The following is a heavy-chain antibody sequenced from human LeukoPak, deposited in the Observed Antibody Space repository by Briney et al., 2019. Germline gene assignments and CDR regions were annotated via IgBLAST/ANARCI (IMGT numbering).Heavy chain of an antibody. D-gene: IGHD7-27*01. CDR3: ARATNWGYAFDI. V-gene: IGHV3-48*03. CDR1: GFTFSSYE. CDR2: ISSSGSTI. J-gene: IGHJ3*02. Sequence: GGSLRLSCAASGFTFSSYEMNWVRQAPGKGLEWVSYISSSGSTICYADSVKGRFTISRDNAKNSLYLQMNSLRAEDTAVYYCARATNWGYAFDIWGQGTVVTVSS.